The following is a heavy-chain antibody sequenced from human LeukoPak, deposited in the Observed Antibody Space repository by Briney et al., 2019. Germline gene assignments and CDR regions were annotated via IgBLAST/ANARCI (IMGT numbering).Heavy chain of an antibody. CDR2: ISGSGGST. Sequence: PGGSLRLSCAASGFTFSSYAMSWVRQAPGKGLEWVSAISGSGGSTYYADSVKGRFTISRDNSKNTLYLQMNSLRAEDTAIYYCAKESRGLYYYGLDVWGKGTTVTVSS. V-gene: IGHV3-23*01. CDR3: AKESRGLYYYGLDV. J-gene: IGHJ6*04. CDR1: GFTFSSYA.